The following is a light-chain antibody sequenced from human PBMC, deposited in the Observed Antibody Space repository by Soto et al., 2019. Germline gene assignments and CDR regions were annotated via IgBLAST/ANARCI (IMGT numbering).Light chain of an antibody. CDR3: CSYAGSSTLEV. J-gene: IGLJ2*01. Sequence: QSALTQPASVSGSPGRSITISCTGTSSDVGSYNLVSWYQQHPGKAPKLMIYEGSKRPSGVSNRFSGSKSGNTASLTISGLQAEDEADYYCCSYAGSSTLEVFGGGTKLTVL. CDR1: SSDVGSYNL. V-gene: IGLV2-23*01. CDR2: EGS.